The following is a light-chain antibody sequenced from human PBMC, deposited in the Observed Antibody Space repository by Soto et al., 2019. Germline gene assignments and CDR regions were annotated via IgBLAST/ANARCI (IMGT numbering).Light chain of an antibody. Sequence: QSALTQPPSASGSPGQSVTISCTGTSSDVGGYNYVSWYQQHPGKAPKLMIYEVSKRPSGVPDRFSGSKSGNTASLTVSGLQAEDEADYYCSSYAGSNNFFGGGTTLTVL. CDR2: EVS. V-gene: IGLV2-8*01. CDR3: SSYAGSNNF. CDR1: SSDVGGYNY. J-gene: IGLJ2*01.